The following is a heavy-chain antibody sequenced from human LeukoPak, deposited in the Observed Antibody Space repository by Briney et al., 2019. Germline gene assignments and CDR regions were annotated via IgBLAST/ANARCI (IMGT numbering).Heavy chain of an antibody. CDR3: ARDHGSDWHYFDY. V-gene: IGHV3-48*03. Sequence: LSGGSLRLSCAASGFTFSSYEMNWVRQAPGKGLEWVSYISSSGNTIYYADSVKGRFTISRDNAKNSLYLQMNSLRAEDTAVYYCARDHGSDWHYFDYWGQGTLVTVSS. J-gene: IGHJ4*02. CDR1: GFTFSSYE. D-gene: IGHD6-19*01. CDR2: ISSSGNTI.